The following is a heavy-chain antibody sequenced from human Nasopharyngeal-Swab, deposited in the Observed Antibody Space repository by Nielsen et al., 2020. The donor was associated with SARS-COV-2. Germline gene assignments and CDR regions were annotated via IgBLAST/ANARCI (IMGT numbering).Heavy chain of an antibody. J-gene: IGHJ4*02. CDR2: IYSGGST. CDR3: ARGGGEDYVWGSYNYYFDY. D-gene: IGHD3-16*01. Sequence: GESLQISCAASGFNVCSNYMTWVRQAPGKGLEWVSVIYSGGSTYYAESGNGRFTISRDNSKNTPYLQMNSLKSEETAVYYCARGGGEDYVWGSYNYYFDYWGQGTLVTVSS. CDR1: GFNVCSNY. V-gene: IGHV3-53*01.